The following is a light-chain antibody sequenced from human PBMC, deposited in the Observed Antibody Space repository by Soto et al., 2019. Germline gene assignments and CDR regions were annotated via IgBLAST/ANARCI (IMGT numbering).Light chain of an antibody. J-gene: IGLJ1*01. V-gene: IGLV2-14*01. CDR2: EVT. Sequence: QSALTQPASVSGSPGQSIAISCTGSSSDVGIYNYVSWYQQHPGKVPKLIIYEVTNRPSGVSNRFSGSKSGNTASLTISGLPADDEADYYCSSSTTSSTRVFGTGTKVTVL. CDR1: SSDVGIYNY. CDR3: SSSTTSSTRV.